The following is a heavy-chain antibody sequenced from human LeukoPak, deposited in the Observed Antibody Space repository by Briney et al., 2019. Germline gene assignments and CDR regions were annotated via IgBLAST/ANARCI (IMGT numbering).Heavy chain of an antibody. CDR2: IYSGGST. CDR3: VREMADPYYYDSSGYATPYYFDY. Sequence: GGSLRLSCAASGFTVSSNYMSWVRQAPGKGLEWVSVIYSGGSTYYADSVKGRFTISRDNSKNTLYLQMNSLRAEDTAVYYCVREMADPYYYDSSGYATPYYFDYWGQGTLVTVSS. CDR1: GFTVSSNY. D-gene: IGHD3-22*01. V-gene: IGHV3-66*01. J-gene: IGHJ4*02.